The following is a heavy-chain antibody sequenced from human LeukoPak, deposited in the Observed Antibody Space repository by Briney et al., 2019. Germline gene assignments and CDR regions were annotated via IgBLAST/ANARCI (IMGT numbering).Heavy chain of an antibody. J-gene: IGHJ6*03. V-gene: IGHV4-34*01. D-gene: IGHD4-23*01. CDR2: INHSGST. CDR3: ARGTRWLPTVYYYYYMDV. Sequence: PSETLSLTCAVYGGSFSGYYWSWIRQPPGKGLEWIGEINHSGSTNYNPSLKSRVTISVDTSKNQFSLKLSSVTAAATAVYYCARGTRWLPTVYYYYYMDVWGKGTTVTVSS. CDR1: GGSFSGYY.